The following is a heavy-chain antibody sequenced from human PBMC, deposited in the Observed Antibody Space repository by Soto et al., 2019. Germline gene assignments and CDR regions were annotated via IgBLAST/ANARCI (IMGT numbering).Heavy chain of an antibody. CDR2: INAGNGNT. J-gene: IGHJ4*02. CDR1: GYTFTSYA. V-gene: IGHV1-3*01. CDR3: ARDGTRYCSSTSCYGGFDY. D-gene: IGHD2-2*01. Sequence: GASVKVSCKASGYTFTSYAMHWVRQAPGQRLEWMGWINAGNGNTKYSQKFQGRVTITRDTSASTAYMELSSLRSEDTAVYYCARDGTRYCSSTSCYGGFDYWGQGTLVTVSS.